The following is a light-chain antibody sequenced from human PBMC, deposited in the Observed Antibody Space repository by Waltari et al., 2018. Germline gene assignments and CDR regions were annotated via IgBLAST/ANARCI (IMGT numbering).Light chain of an antibody. CDR1: QSISYSSNNRNY. V-gene: IGKV4-1*01. CDR3: HQYYRTPYT. Sequence: DIVLTQSPESLAVSLGERATINCKSSQSISYSSNNRNYLAWYQQKPGQPPALLIYWASTRESGVPDRFSRSESGTDFTLTIGSLQAEDVAVYYCHQYYRTPYTFGQGTKLEIK. CDR2: WAS. J-gene: IGKJ2*01.